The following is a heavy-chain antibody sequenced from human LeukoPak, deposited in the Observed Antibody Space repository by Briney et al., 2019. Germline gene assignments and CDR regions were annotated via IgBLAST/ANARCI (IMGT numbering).Heavy chain of an antibody. J-gene: IGHJ4*02. CDR1: GFTFSSYG. Sequence: PGGSLRLSCAASGFTFSSYGMHWVRQAPGKGLEWVAVISYDGSNKYYADSVKGRFTISRDNSKNTLYLQMNSLRAEDTAVYYCARGQYSGRGGYFDYWGQGTLVTVSS. CDR3: ARGQYSGRGGYFDY. D-gene: IGHD3-10*01. CDR2: ISYDGSNK. V-gene: IGHV3-30*03.